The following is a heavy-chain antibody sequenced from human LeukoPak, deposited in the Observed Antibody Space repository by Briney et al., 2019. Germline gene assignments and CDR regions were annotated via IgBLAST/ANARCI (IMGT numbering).Heavy chain of an antibody. CDR2: IYYSGST. CDR1: GGSISSYY. V-gene: IGHV4-59*01. J-gene: IGHJ4*02. Sequence: SETLSLTCTVSGGSISSYYWSWIRQPQGKGLEWIGYIYYSGSTNCNPSLKSRVTISVDTSKNQFSLKLSSVTAADTAVYFCPREDDSSGDYRDWGQGTLVTVSS. D-gene: IGHD3-22*01. CDR3: PREDDSSGDYRD.